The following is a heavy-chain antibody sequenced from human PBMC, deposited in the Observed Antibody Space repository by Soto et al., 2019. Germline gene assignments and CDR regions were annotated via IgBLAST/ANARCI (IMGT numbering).Heavy chain of an antibody. Sequence: GESLQISCAASGFTFSSYAMSWVRQAPGKGLEWVSAISGSGGSTYYADSVKGRFTISRDNSKNTLYLQMNSLRAEDTAVYYCAKSPSAPQWLVYFDYWGQGTLVTVSS. D-gene: IGHD6-19*01. J-gene: IGHJ4*02. CDR1: GFTFSSYA. CDR3: AKSPSAPQWLVYFDY. CDR2: ISGSGGST. V-gene: IGHV3-23*01.